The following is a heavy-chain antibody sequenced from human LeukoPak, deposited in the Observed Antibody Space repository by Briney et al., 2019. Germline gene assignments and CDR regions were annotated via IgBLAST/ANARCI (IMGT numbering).Heavy chain of an antibody. Sequence: PGGSLRLSCGASGFTFSSYGMLWVRQSPGKGLEWVAFIRYDGNIKFYADSMKGRFTISRDNSKNTLYLQMNSLRAEDTAVYYCARNWGGYYYYYMDVWGKGTTVTISS. CDR2: IRYDGNIK. J-gene: IGHJ6*03. V-gene: IGHV3-30*02. CDR3: ARNWGGYYYYYMDV. CDR1: GFTFSSYG. D-gene: IGHD3-10*01.